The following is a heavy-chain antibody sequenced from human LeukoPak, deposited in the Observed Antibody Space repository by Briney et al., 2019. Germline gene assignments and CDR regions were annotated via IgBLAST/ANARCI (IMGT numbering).Heavy chain of an antibody. D-gene: IGHD1-26*01. CDR3: ARGGNRGSYYGVGAFDI. CDR2: INPNSGGT. CDR1: GYTFTGYY. J-gene: IGHJ3*02. Sequence: ASVKVSCKASGYTFTGYYMHWVRQAPGQGLEWMGWINPNSGGTNYAQKFQGRVTMTRDTSISTAYMELSRLRSDDTAVYYCARGGNRGSYYGVGAFDIWGQGTMVTVSS. V-gene: IGHV1-2*02.